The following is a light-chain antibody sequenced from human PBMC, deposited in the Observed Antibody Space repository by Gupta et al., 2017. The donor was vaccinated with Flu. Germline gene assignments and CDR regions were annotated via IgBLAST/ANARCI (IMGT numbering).Light chain of an antibody. Sequence: EIVLTQSPATLSLSPGERATLSCRASQSVSSYLAWYQQKPGQAPRLRIYDASNRATGIPARFSGSGSGTDFTLAISSLEPEDFAVYYCQQRSNWPPWTCGQGTKVEIK. V-gene: IGKV3-11*01. J-gene: IGKJ1*01. CDR3: QQRSNWPPWT. CDR1: QSVSSY. CDR2: DAS.